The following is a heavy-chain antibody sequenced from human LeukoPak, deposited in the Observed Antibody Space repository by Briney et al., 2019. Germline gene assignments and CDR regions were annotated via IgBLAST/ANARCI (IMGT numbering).Heavy chain of an antibody. CDR2: VSPSSSSI. J-gene: IGHJ4*02. Sequence: PGGSLRLSCAASGFTFSSYGVNWVRQAPGTGLEWVSYVSPSSSSIYYADSVKGRFTISRDNAKNSLYLQMNSLRAEDTAVYYCAREHTPYGSGCTAAYWGQGTLVTVSS. V-gene: IGHV3-48*01. CDR3: AREHTPYGSGCTAAY. D-gene: IGHD6-19*01. CDR1: GFTFSSYG.